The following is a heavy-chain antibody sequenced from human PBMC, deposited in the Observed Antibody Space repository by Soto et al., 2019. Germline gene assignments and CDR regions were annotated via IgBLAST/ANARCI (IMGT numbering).Heavy chain of an antibody. V-gene: IGHV3-30*04. D-gene: IGHD6-25*01. CDR3: ARDAARAADYFDP. CDR1: GFPFSSFT. CDR2: ISYDGKKN. J-gene: IGHJ4*02. Sequence: QVQLVESGGGVVQPGGSLRISCAASGFPFSSFTMHWVRQAPGKGLEWVALISYDGKKNYYEDSVRGRFIISRDNSKNTLELQMNSLRTEDTAVYYYARDAARAADYFDPWGQGTLVTVSS.